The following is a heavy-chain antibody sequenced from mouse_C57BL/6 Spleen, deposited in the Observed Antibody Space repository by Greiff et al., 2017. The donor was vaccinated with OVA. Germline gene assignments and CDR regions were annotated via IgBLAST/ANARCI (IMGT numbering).Heavy chain of an antibody. CDR1: GYTFTDYE. CDR2: IDPETGGT. Sequence: VKLVESGAELVRPGASVTLSCKASGYTFTDYEMHWVKQTPVHGLEWIGAIDPETGGTAYNQKFKGKAILTADKSSSTAYMELRSLTSEDSAVYYCTREETSDYWGQGTTLTVSS. V-gene: IGHV1-15*01. CDR3: TREETSDY. J-gene: IGHJ2*01.